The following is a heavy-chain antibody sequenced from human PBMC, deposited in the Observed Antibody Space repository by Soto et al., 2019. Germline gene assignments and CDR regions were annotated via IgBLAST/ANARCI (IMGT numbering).Heavy chain of an antibody. Sequence: SQTLSLTCAISGDSVSSSSVTWNWIRQSPSRGLEWLGRTYYRSKWYNDYAESVKSRITINPDTSKNQFSLHLNSVTPEDTAVYYCVRLIGNSWLDCWGQGPLVTVSS. CDR3: VRLIGNSWLDC. V-gene: IGHV6-1*01. J-gene: IGHJ5*01. CDR1: GDSVSSSSVT. CDR2: TYYRSKWYN. D-gene: IGHD1-26*01.